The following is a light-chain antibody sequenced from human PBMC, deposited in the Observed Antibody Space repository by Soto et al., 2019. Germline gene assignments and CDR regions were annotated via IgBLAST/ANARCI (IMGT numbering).Light chain of an antibody. J-gene: IGKJ5*01. CDR3: QQYGSSGT. CDR1: QRVTSSY. V-gene: IGKV3-20*01. CDR2: GAS. Sequence: ENVLTQSPGTLSLSPGERVTLSCRASQRVTSSYLAWYQQKPGQAPRLLIYGASTRATGIPDRFSGSGSGTDFTLTISRLEPEDFAVYYCQQYGSSGTFGQGTRLEIK.